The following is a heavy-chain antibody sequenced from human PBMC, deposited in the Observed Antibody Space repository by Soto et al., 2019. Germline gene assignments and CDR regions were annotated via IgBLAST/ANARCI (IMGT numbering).Heavy chain of an antibody. CDR2: IYSGGST. Sequence: GGSLRLSFAASGFTVSSNYMSWVRQAPGKGLEWVSVIYSGGSTYYADSVKGRFTISRDNSKNTLYLQMNSLRAEDTAVYYCARDQYYYDSSGYSLAFDIWGQGTMVTVSS. V-gene: IGHV3-53*01. CDR3: ARDQYYYDSSGYSLAFDI. CDR1: GFTVSSNY. J-gene: IGHJ3*02. D-gene: IGHD3-22*01.